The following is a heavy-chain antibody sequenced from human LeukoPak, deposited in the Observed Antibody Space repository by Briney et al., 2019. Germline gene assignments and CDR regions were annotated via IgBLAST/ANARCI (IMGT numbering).Heavy chain of an antibody. V-gene: IGHV3-23*01. CDR2: ISGSGGST. D-gene: IGHD3-10*01. J-gene: IGHJ4*02. CDR1: GFTFSNYA. CDR3: AKKRGPIWFGEPIDY. Sequence: PGGSLTLSCAASGFTFSNYAMGWVRQAPGKGLEWVSAISGSGGSTYCADSVKGRFTISRDNSKNTLYLQMNSLRAEDTAVYYCAKKRGPIWFGEPIDYWGQGTLVTVSS.